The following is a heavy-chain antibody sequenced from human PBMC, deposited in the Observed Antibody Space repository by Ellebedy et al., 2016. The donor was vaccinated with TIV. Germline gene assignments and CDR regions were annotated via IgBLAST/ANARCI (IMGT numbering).Heavy chain of an antibody. V-gene: IGHV1-8*01. CDR1: GYTFTSYD. D-gene: IGHD4-17*01. Sequence: ASVKVSCXASGYTFTSYDINWVRQATGQGLEWMGWMNPNSGNTGYAQKFQGRVTMTRDTSISTAYMELSRLRSDDTAVYYCARDDYGDYGRDYWGQGTLVTVSS. CDR2: MNPNSGNT. CDR3: ARDDYGDYGRDY. J-gene: IGHJ4*02.